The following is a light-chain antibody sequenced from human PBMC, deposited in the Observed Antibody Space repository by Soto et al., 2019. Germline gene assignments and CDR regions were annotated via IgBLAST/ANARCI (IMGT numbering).Light chain of an antibody. CDR2: DVS. V-gene: IGKV3-11*01. Sequence: IVLTQSLATLSLSPWIRATLSCRASQNIGNYLIWYQQKPGQAPRLLIYDVSNRATGIPARFSGSGSGTEFTLTISSLQPDDFATYYCQQCYSTLITFGQGTRLEIK. CDR3: QQCYSTLIT. J-gene: IGKJ5*01. CDR1: QNIGNY.